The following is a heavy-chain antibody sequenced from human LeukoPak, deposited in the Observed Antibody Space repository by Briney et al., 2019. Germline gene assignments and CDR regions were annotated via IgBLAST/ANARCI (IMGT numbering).Heavy chain of an antibody. CDR2: LSGSGSTT. CDR3: AKGGYDSGASYFDY. D-gene: IGHD3-10*01. J-gene: IGHJ4*02. Sequence: GGSLRLACAGSGFTFSNYSMSWVRQAPGKGLEWVSALSGSGSTTYYADSVKGRFTISRDNSKNTLYLQMNSLRAEDTAVYYCAKGGYDSGASYFDYWGQGTLVTVSS. CDR1: GFTFSNYS. V-gene: IGHV3-23*01.